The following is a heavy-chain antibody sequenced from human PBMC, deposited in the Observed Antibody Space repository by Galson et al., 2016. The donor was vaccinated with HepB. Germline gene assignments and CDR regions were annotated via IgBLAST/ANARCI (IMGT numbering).Heavy chain of an antibody. CDR2: ITPSGGST. CDR3: ARGTVTPFHYYYYYMDV. V-gene: IGHV1-46*01. J-gene: IGHJ6*03. CDR1: GYTFTSYS. D-gene: IGHD4-17*01. Sequence: SVKVSCKASGYTFTSYSMHWVRQAPGQGLEWMGKITPSGGSTRYAQTFQGRVTMTRDTSTSTVYMELSSLRAEDTAVYYCARGTVTPFHYYYYYMDVWGKGTTVTVSS.